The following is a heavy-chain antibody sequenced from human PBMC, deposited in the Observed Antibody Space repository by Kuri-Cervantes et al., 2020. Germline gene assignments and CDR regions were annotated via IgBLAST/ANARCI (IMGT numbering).Heavy chain of an antibody. Sequence: ASVKVSFKASGYTFTSYGISWVRQAPGQGHDWMGWISAYNGNTNYAQKLQGRVTMTTATTTSTAYMELRTLRSDDTSVYYCARDKKVRGVTADYWGQGTLVTVSS. J-gene: IGHJ4*02. D-gene: IGHD3-10*01. V-gene: IGHV1-18*01. CDR1: GYTFTSYG. CDR3: ARDKKVRGVTADY. CDR2: ISAYNGNT.